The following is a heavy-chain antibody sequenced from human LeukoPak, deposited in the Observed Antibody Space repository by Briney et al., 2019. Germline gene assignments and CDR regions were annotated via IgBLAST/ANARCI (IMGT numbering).Heavy chain of an antibody. D-gene: IGHD5-18*01. Sequence: PGGSLRLSCAASGFTFSSYSMNWVRQAPGKGLEWVSSISSSSSYIYYADSVKGRFTITRDNAKNSLYLQMNSLRAEDTAVYYCARDRIQLWGVVYYYYGMDVWGQGTTVTVSS. CDR3: ARDRIQLWGVVYYYYGMDV. CDR2: ISSSSSYI. V-gene: IGHV3-21*01. J-gene: IGHJ6*02. CDR1: GFTFSSYS.